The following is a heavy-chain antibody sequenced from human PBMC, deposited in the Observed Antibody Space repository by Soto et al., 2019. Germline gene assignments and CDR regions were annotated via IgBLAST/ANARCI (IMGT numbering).Heavy chain of an antibody. CDR2: MSGSGGST. CDR1: GFTFNNYA. CDR3: VKDLGYSLFAMGGGMDV. J-gene: IGHJ6*02. D-gene: IGHD3-3*02. Sequence: EVQLLESGGGFVQPGGSMRLSCVASGFTFNNYAMNWVRQAPGKGPEWVSVMSGSGGSTFYADSVRGRFTTSRDTCKHTVYLQMDRLRVEDTAIYYCVKDLGYSLFAMGGGMDVWGQGTTVTVSS. V-gene: IGHV3-23*01.